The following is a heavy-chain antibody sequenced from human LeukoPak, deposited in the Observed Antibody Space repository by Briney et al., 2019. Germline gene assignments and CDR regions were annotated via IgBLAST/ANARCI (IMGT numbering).Heavy chain of an antibody. CDR2: IIPIFGTA. V-gene: IGHV1-69*13. CDR1: GGTFSSYA. D-gene: IGHD5-12*01. CDR3: ARSRSRGYSGDFDY. Sequence: SVKVSCKASGGTFSSYAISWVRQAPGQGLEWMGGIIPIFGTANYAQKFQGRVTITADESTSTAYMELSSLRSEDTAVYYCARSRSRGYSGDFDYWGQGTLVTVSS. J-gene: IGHJ4*02.